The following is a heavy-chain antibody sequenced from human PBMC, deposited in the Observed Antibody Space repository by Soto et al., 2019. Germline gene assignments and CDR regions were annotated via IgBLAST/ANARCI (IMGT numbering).Heavy chain of an antibody. V-gene: IGHV3-33*01. J-gene: IGHJ6*02. Sequence: QVQLVESGGGVVQPGRSLRLSCAASGFTFRNYGMHWVRQAPAKGLEWVALVWYDGGNKNYVDSVKGRFTISRDNSKNTLYRQMNSLRDEDTAVYYCVRAAGYSGNDYVNYYGMNVWGQGTTVNVSS. CDR1: GFTFRNYG. CDR3: VRAAGYSGNDYVNYYGMNV. D-gene: IGHD5-12*01. CDR2: VWYDGGNK.